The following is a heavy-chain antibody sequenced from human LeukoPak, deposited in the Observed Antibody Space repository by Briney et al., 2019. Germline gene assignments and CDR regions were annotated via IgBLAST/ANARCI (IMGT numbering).Heavy chain of an antibody. V-gene: IGHV4-34*01. D-gene: IGHD2-8*02. CDR3: ARGSDFDYWAAFDI. CDR1: GGSFSGYY. Sequence: KPSETLSLTCAVYGGSFSGYYWSWIRQPPGKGLELIGEINHSGSTNYNPPLKSRVTISVDTSKNQFSLKLSSVTAADTAVYYCARGSDFDYWAAFDIWGQGTMVTVSS. CDR2: INHSGST. J-gene: IGHJ3*02.